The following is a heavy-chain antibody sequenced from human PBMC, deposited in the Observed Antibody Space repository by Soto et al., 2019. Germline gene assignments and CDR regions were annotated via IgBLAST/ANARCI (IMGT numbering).Heavy chain of an antibody. J-gene: IGHJ6*02. V-gene: IGHV4-34*01. Sequence: QVQLQQWGAGLLKPSETLSLTCAVYGGSFSGYYWSWIRQPPGKGLAWSGEFNHSASTNYNPSLNSRVTRSVYTSKSHCSLMLWAVTAAHTGLYYSARGHYYRVLRYFGGSTVRYFGMYVWGQGTTVTVSS. D-gene: IGHD3-9*01. CDR2: FNHSAST. CDR1: GGSFSGYY. CDR3: ARGHYYRVLRYFGGSTVRYFGMYV.